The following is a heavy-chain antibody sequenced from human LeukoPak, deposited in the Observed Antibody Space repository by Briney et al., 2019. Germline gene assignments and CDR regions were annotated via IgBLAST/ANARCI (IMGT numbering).Heavy chain of an antibody. V-gene: IGHV3-15*07. CDR3: TTGNFGPY. CDR1: GFTFSDAW. D-gene: IGHD3-10*01. CDR2: IKRKTEGGTT. J-gene: IGHJ4*02. Sequence: GGSLRLSCAASGFTFSDAWMNWIRQAPGKGLEWVGRIKRKTEGGTTDYGAPVKGRFTISRDDSKNTLYLQMNSLKTEDTAFYYCTTGNFGPYWGQGTLVTVSS.